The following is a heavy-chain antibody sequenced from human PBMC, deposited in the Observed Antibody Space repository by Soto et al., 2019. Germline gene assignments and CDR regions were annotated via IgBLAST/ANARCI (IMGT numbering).Heavy chain of an antibody. CDR3: ARLRTTSSYFDY. CDR2: INHSGST. J-gene: IGHJ4*02. Sequence: QVQLQQWGAGLLKPSETLSLTCAVYGGSFSGYYWSWIRQPPGKGLEWIGEINHSGSTNYNPSLKRRVTTSVDTSKNQFSLKLSSVTAADTAVYYCARLRTTSSYFDYWGQGTLVTVSS. V-gene: IGHV4-34*01. CDR1: GGSFSGYY. D-gene: IGHD1-7*01.